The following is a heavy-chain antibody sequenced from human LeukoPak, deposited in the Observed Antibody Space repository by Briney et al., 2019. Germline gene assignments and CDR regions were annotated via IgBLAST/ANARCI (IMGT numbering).Heavy chain of an antibody. V-gene: IGHV1-18*01. Sequence: ASVKVSYKASGYTFTSYGISWVRQAPGQGLEWMGWISAYNGNTNYAQKLQGRVTMTTDTSTSTAYMELRSLRSDDTAVYYCARGDDSSGYYPPCYWGQGTLVTVSS. CDR1: GYTFTSYG. CDR3: ARGDDSSGYYPPCY. D-gene: IGHD3-22*01. J-gene: IGHJ4*02. CDR2: ISAYNGNT.